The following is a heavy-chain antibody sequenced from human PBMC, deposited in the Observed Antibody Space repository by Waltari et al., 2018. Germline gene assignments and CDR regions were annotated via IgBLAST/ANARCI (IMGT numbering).Heavy chain of an antibody. CDR3: ARGVINIGTYDVDAFDI. D-gene: IGHD3-10*01. Sequence: EVHLVESGGGLVQPGTSLRLSCVASGFTFSSYELCWFRFTPGRGLEWISYISGPAATIYYADSVKGRFTSSRDNAKNSLYLQMNSLRAEDTALYYCARGVINIGTYDVDAFDIWGQGTMVTVSS. V-gene: IGHV3-48*03. J-gene: IGHJ3*02. CDR1: GFTFSSYE. CDR2: ISGPAATI.